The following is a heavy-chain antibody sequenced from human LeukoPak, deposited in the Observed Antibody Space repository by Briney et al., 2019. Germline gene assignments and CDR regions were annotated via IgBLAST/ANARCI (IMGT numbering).Heavy chain of an antibody. Sequence: GRSLRLSCAASGFTFSGYDMHWVRQAPGKGLEWVAVISFAGSNKYYAESEKGRFTISRDNSKNTLYLQMNSLRAEDTAVYYCAREGSLYYFDCWGQGTLVTVSS. CDR3: AREGSLYYFDC. CDR2: ISFAGSNK. J-gene: IGHJ4*02. D-gene: IGHD6-13*01. V-gene: IGHV3-30-3*01. CDR1: GFTFSGYD.